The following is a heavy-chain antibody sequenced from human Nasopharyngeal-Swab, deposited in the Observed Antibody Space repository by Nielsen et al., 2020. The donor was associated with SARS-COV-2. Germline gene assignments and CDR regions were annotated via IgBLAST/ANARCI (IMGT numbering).Heavy chain of an antibody. CDR1: GFTFSSYS. Sequence: ESLKISYAASGFTFSSYSMNWVRQAPGKGLEWVSSISSSSSYIYYADSVKGRFTISRDNAKNSLYLQMNSLRAEDTAVYYCAREEGSSWHYFDYWGQGTLVTVSS. D-gene: IGHD6-13*01. J-gene: IGHJ4*02. CDR2: ISSSSSYI. CDR3: AREEGSSWHYFDY. V-gene: IGHV3-21*01.